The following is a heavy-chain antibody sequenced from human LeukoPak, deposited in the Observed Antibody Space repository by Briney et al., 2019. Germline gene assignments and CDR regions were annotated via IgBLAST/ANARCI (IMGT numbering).Heavy chain of an antibody. Sequence: PGGSLRLSCAASGFTFSSYGMHWVRQAPGKGLEWVAVIWYDGSNKYYADSVKGRFTISRDNSKNTLYLQMNSLRAEDTAVYYCAKDLPPMKGLDYWGQGTLVTVSS. V-gene: IGHV3-33*06. CDR1: GFTFSSYG. CDR2: IWYDGSNK. CDR3: AKDLPPMKGLDY. J-gene: IGHJ4*02.